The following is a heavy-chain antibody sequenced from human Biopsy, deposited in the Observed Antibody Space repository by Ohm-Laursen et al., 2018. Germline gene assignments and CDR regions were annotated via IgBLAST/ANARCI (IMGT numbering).Heavy chain of an antibody. CDR1: GGSISSDY. CDR2: IYYSGST. J-gene: IGHJ6*02. V-gene: IGHV4-59*07. D-gene: IGHD2/OR15-2a*01. CDR3: ARATNSTGWPYYYFCGMDV. Sequence: SDTLSLTCTVSGGSISSDYWSWIRQTPGKGLEWTGYIYYSGSTNYNPSLKSRVTISVDTSKNQFSLRLNSVTAADTAVYYCARATNSTGWPYYYFCGMDVWGQGTTVTVSS.